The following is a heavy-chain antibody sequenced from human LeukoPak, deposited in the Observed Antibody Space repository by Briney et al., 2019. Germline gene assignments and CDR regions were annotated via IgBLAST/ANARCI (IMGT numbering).Heavy chain of an antibody. CDR1: SYTFTRYG. CDR3: AKRRGLELLYYYYMDV. Sequence: ASVKVSCKASSYTFTRYGISWVRQAPGQGLEWMGWISGYNGNTNYAQKFQDRVSMTADTSTSTAYMEVRSLRSDDTAVYYCAKRRGLELLYYYYMDVWGKGTTVTVSS. D-gene: IGHD1-7*01. J-gene: IGHJ6*03. V-gene: IGHV1-18*01. CDR2: ISGYNGNT.